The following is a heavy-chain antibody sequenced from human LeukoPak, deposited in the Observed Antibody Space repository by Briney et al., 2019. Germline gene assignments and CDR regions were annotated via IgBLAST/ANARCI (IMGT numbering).Heavy chain of an antibody. D-gene: IGHD3-9*01. CDR1: GGTFSSYA. CDR3: AREEEMTGGAFDI. CDR2: IIPILGIA. Sequence: ASVKVSCKASGGTFSSYAISWVRQAPGQGLEWMGRIIPILGIANYAQKFQGRVTITADKSTSTAYMELSSLRSEDTAVYYCAREEEMTGGAFDIWGQGTMVTVSS. J-gene: IGHJ3*02. V-gene: IGHV1-69*04.